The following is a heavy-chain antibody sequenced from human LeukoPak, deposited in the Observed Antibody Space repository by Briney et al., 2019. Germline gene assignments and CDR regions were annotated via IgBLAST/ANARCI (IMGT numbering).Heavy chain of an antibody. CDR2: ISGSGGST. D-gene: IGHD3-22*01. Sequence: GGSLRLSCAASGFTFSSYAMSWVRQAPGKGLEWVSAISGSGGSTYYADSVKGRFTISRDNSKNSLYLQMNSLRAEDTAVYYCAREALQYYYDSSGYAYWGQGTLVTVSS. CDR1: GFTFSSYA. V-gene: IGHV3-23*01. J-gene: IGHJ4*02. CDR3: AREALQYYYDSSGYAY.